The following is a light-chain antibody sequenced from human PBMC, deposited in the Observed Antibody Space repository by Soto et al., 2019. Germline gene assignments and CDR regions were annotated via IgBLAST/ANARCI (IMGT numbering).Light chain of an antibody. CDR3: QQYNSYSWT. CDR1: QSIADW. CDR2: KAS. J-gene: IGKJ1*01. V-gene: IGKV1-5*03. Sequence: DIHMTQSPSTLSASVGDRVTIPCRASQSIADWLAWYQQKPGKAPKLLIYKASTLESGVPSRFSGSGSGTEFTLTISSLQPDDFATYYCQQYNSYSWTVGQGTKVDI.